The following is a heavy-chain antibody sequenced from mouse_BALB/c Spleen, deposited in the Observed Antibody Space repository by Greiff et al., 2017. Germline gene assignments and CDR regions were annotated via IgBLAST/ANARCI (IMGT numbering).Heavy chain of an antibody. J-gene: IGHJ1*01. CDR3: ARNPHYGSSYEGYWYFDV. V-gene: IGHV2-2*02. CDR2: IWSGGST. D-gene: IGHD1-1*01. Sequence: QVQLQQSGPGLVQPSQSLSITCTVSGFSLTSYGVHWVRQSPGKGLEWLGVIWSGGSTDYNAAFISRLSISKDNSKSQVFFKMNSLQANDTAIYYCARNPHYGSSYEGYWYFDVWGAGTTVTVSS. CDR1: GFSLTSYG.